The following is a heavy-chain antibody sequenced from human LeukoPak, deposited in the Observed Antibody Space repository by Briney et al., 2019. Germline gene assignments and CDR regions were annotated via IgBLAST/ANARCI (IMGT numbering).Heavy chain of an antibody. CDR3: ARSFIVVVPAAVDY. CDR1: GYTFTSYA. CDR2: INAGNGNT. D-gene: IGHD2-2*01. Sequence: ASVKVSCKASGYTFTSYAMHWVRQAPGQRLEWMGWINAGNGNTKYSQKFQGRVTITRDTSASTAYMELSSLRSEDTAVYCCARSFIVVVPAAVDYWGQGTLVTVSS. J-gene: IGHJ4*02. V-gene: IGHV1-3*01.